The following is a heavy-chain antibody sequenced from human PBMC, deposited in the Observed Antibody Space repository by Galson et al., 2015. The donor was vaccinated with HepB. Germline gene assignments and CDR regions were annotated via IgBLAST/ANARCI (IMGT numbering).Heavy chain of an antibody. CDR2: IYYSGST. CDR3: ARDLVDTAMVSFDY. Sequence: TLSLTCTVSGGSISSSSYYWGWIRQPPGKGLEWIGSIYYSGSTYYNPSLKSRVTISVDTSKNQFSLKLSSVTAADTAVYYCARDLVDTAMVSFDYWGQGTLVTVSS. V-gene: IGHV4-39*07. CDR1: GGSISSSSYY. D-gene: IGHD5-18*01. J-gene: IGHJ4*02.